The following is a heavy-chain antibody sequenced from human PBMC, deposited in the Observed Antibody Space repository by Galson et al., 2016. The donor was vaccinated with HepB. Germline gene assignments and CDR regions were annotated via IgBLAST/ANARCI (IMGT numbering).Heavy chain of an antibody. CDR2: IIGSGDRT. V-gene: IGHV3-23*01. CDR3: AKMGGFCSSATCYRADR. J-gene: IGHJ5*02. CDR1: GFTFSSYA. D-gene: IGHD2-2*01. Sequence: SLRLSCAASGFTFSSYAMTWVRQAPGQGLEWVSVIIGSGDRTYYADSVKGRFTISRDNSKNTLYLQMNSLRAEDTAVYYCAKMGGFCSSATCYRADRWGQGTLVTVSS.